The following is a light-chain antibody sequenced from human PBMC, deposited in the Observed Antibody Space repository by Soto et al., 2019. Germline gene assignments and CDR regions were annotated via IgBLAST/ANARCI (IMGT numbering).Light chain of an antibody. CDR3: QQYYSTPPT. Sequence: DIVMTQSPDSLTVSLGERATINCKSSQSILSSSNNKNYLVWYQQKPGQPPKVLINWASTRESGAPDRISGSGSGADFTLPISSLQAEDVEVYYCQQYYSTPPTFGGGTKLEIK. CDR2: WAS. V-gene: IGKV4-1*01. CDR1: QSILSSSNNKNY. J-gene: IGKJ4*01.